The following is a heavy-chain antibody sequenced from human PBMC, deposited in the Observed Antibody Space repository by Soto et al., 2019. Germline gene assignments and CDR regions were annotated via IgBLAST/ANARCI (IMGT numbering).Heavy chain of an antibody. Sequence: QVQLVQSGAEVKKPGASVKVSCKASGYTFTSYGISWVREAPGQGLEWMGWISAYNGNTNYAQKLQGRVTMTTDTSTSTAYMELRSLRSDETPVYYSARDGWFGESPEGFDIWGQGTMVTISS. V-gene: IGHV1-18*01. J-gene: IGHJ3*02. CDR1: GYTFTSYG. CDR2: ISAYNGNT. D-gene: IGHD3-10*01. CDR3: ARDGWFGESPEGFDI.